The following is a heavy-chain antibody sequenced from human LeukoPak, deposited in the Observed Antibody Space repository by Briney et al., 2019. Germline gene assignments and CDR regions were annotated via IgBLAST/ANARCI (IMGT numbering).Heavy chain of an antibody. CDR1: GGSVSSGSYY. J-gene: IGHJ4*02. D-gene: IGHD1-7*01. CDR2: IYYSGST. CDR3: ARVEGTTGYDY. V-gene: IGHV4-61*01. Sequence: PSETLSLTCTVSGGSVSSGSYYWSWIRQPPGRGLEWTGYIYYSGSTNYNPSLKSRVTISVDTSKNQFSLKLSSVTAADTAVYYCARVEGTTGYDYWGQGTLVTVSS.